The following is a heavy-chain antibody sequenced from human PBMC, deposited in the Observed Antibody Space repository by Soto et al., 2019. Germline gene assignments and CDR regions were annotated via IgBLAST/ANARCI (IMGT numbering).Heavy chain of an antibody. Sequence: QVQLVQSGAEVKKPGSSVKVSCKASGGTFSSYTISWVRQAPGQGIEWMGRIIPILGIANYAQKFQGRVTSTADKATSTAYMELSSLRAEDTAVNYCARGTAGTSWYFDIWGRGTLVTVSS. J-gene: IGHJ2*01. CDR1: GGTFSSYT. CDR3: ARGTAGTSWYFDI. V-gene: IGHV1-69*02. CDR2: IIPILGIA. D-gene: IGHD3-10*01.